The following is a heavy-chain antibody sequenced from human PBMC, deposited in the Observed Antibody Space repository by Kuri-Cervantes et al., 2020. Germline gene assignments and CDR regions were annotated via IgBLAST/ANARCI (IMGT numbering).Heavy chain of an antibody. J-gene: IGHJ6*04. CDR2: VDPDNGET. D-gene: IGHD2-2*01. CDR3: ARVCPGCYGFDI. CDR1: GYSLSGLS. V-gene: IGHV1-24*01. Sequence: ASVKVSCKVSGYSLSGLSMHWVRQAPGKGLEWVGGVDPDNGETIYAQKLQGRVTMTEDTSTDTAYLELRSLTSDDTAVYYCARVCPGCYGFDIWGKGTTVTVSS.